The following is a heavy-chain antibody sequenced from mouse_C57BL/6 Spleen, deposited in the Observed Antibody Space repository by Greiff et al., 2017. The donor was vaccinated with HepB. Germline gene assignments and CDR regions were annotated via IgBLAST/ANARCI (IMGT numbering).Heavy chain of an antibody. CDR3: ARCSNYECFDV. D-gene: IGHD2-5*01. Sequence: VKLQESGAELVKPGASVKISCKASGYAFSSYWMNWVKQRPGKGLEWIGQIYPGDGDTNYNGKFKGKATLTADKSSSTAYMQLSSLTSEDSAVYFCARCSNYECFDVWGTGTTVTVSS. CDR1: GYAFSSYW. V-gene: IGHV1-80*01. CDR2: IYPGDGDT. J-gene: IGHJ1*03.